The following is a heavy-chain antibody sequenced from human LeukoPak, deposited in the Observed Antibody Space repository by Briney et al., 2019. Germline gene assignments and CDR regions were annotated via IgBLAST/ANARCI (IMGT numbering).Heavy chain of an antibody. CDR3: ARGSGGAKENSYYYMDV. V-gene: IGHV3-48*03. Sequence: PGGSLRLSCAASGFTFSTYEMNWVRQAPGKVLEWVSYISSSGSTIYYADSMKGRFTISRDNANNSLYLQVNSLRAEDTAVYYCARGSGGAKENSYYYMDVWGKGTTVTVSS. J-gene: IGHJ6*03. CDR2: ISSSGSTI. CDR1: GFTFSTYE. D-gene: IGHD1-26*01.